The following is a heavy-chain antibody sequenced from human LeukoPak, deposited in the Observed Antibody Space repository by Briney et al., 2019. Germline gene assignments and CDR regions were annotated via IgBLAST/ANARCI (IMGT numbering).Heavy chain of an antibody. CDR3: ARGSHGYYERRDAFNG. CDR1: GGSFSGYY. J-gene: IGHJ3*01. Sequence: SETLSLTCAVYGGSFSGYYWSWIRQPPGKGLEWIGEINHSGSTNYNSSLKSRVTISVDTSKNQFSLKLTSVTAADTAVYYCARGSHGYYERRDAFNGWGKGTMVTVSS. CDR2: INHSGST. V-gene: IGHV4-34*01. D-gene: IGHD3-22*01.